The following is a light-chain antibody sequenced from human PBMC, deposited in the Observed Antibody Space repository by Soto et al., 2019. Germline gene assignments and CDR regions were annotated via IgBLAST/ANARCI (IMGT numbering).Light chain of an antibody. V-gene: IGLV1-47*01. CDR3: AAWDDSLSVVYV. CDR1: SSNIGSNY. CDR2: RNN. Sequence: QSALTQPPSASGTPGQRVTLSCSGSSSNIGSNYVYWYQQLPGTAPKLLIYRNNQRPSGVPDRFSGSKSGTSASLAISGLRSEDEADYYCAAWDDSLSVVYVFGTGT. J-gene: IGLJ1*01.